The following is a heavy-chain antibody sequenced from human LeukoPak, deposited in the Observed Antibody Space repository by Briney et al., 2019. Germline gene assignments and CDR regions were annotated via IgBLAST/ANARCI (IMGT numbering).Heavy chain of an antibody. J-gene: IGHJ5*02. V-gene: IGHV1-18*01. CDR3: ARYCSSTSCYFNWFDP. CDR2: ISAYNGNT. Sequence: ASVKVSCKASGYTFTSYDISWVRQAPGQGLEWMGWISAYNGNTNYAQKLQGRVTMTTDTSTSTAYMELRSLRSDDTAVYYCARYCSSTSCYFNWFDPWGQGTLVTVSS. D-gene: IGHD2-2*01. CDR1: GYTFTSYD.